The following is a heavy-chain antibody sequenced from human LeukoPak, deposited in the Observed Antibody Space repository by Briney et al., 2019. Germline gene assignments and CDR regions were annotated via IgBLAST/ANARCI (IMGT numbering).Heavy chain of an antibody. CDR3: ARDGQYSYADY. CDR1: GYTFAGYY. Sequence: ASVNVSCKASGYTFAGYYMHWVRQAPGQGLEWMGWINPNSGGTNYAQKFQGRVTMTRDTSISTAYMELGRLRSDDTAVYYCARDGQYSYADYWGQGTLVTVSS. CDR2: INPNSGGT. J-gene: IGHJ4*02. V-gene: IGHV1-2*02. D-gene: IGHD5-18*01.